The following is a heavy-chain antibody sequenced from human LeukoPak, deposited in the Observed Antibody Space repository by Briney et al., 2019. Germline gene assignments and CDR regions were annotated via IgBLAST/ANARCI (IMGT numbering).Heavy chain of an antibody. V-gene: IGHV4-30-2*01. J-gene: IGHJ2*01. CDR3: AGLITSAWYFDL. CDR2: IYHSGST. CDR1: GGPISSGAYS. D-gene: IGHD3-10*01. Sequence: SETLSLTCGVSGGPISSGAYSWSWIRQPPGKGLDWIGYIYHSGSTYYNPSLNSRVTMSLDRSKNQFSLKVTSVTAADTAMHYWAGLITSAWYFDLWGRGTLVTVSS.